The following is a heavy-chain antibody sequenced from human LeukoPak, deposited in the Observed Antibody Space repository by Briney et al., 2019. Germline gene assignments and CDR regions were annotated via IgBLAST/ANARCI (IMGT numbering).Heavy chain of an antibody. Sequence: GGSLRLSCAASGFTFSSYSMNWVRQAPGKGLEWVSAISTSSTYIYYADSVKGRFTISRDNAKNSLFLQLDSLRAEDTAVYYCARLDSSGYYFPGVSDYWGQGTLVTVSS. CDR3: ARLDSSGYYFPGVSDY. V-gene: IGHV3-21*01. CDR2: ISTSSTYI. J-gene: IGHJ4*02. CDR1: GFTFSSYS. D-gene: IGHD3-22*01.